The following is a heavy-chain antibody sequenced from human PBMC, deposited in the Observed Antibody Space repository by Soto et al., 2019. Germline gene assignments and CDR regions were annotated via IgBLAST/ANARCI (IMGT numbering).Heavy chain of an antibody. V-gene: IGHV1-69*01. CDR2: VIPIFGTA. Sequence: QVQLGQSGAEVKKPGSSVKVSCKPSGGIFSAHAFSWGRQAPGQGLEWMGGVIPIFGTANYAQKFQGRVKITADESTSTAYMEVNSLTSEDTAVYYCAREQLCKGYYYSDYWGQGTLVSVSS. CDR3: AREQLCKGYYYSDY. CDR1: GGIFSAHA. D-gene: IGHD1-26*01. J-gene: IGHJ4*02.